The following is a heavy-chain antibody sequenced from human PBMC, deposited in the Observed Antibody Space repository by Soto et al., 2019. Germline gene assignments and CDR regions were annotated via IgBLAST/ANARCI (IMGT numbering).Heavy chain of an antibody. J-gene: IGHJ4*02. D-gene: IGHD2-2*01. CDR2: IIPILGIA. V-gene: IGHV1-69*02. CDR3: ASNQKGSSYFDY. CDR1: GGTFSSYT. Sequence: QVKLVQSGAEVKKPGSSVKVSCKASGGTFSSYTISWVRQAPGQGLEWMGRIIPILGIANYAQKFQGRVTITADKSTSTAYMELSSLRSEDKAVYYCASNQKGSSYFDYWGQGTLVTVSS.